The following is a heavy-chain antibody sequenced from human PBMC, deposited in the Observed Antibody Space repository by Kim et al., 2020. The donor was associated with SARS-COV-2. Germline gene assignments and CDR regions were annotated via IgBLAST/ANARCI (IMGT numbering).Heavy chain of an antibody. CDR3: ARSYDILTGYSSPDY. D-gene: IGHD3-9*01. Sequence: DSVKGRFTISRDNSKNTLYLQMNSLRAEDTAVYYCARSYDILTGYSSPDYWGQGTLVTVSS. V-gene: IGHV3-30*07. J-gene: IGHJ4*02.